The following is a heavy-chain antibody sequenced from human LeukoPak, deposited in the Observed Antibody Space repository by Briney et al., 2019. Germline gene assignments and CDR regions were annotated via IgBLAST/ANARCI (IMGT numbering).Heavy chain of an antibody. J-gene: IGHJ4*02. D-gene: IGHD2-21*02. V-gene: IGHV3-48*03. CDR2: ISTSGSTI. CDR1: GFXFSSYE. CDR3: VRGGGGDSAFDY. Sequence: GGSLRLSCAASGFXFSSYEITWIRQAPGKGLEWVSYISTSGSTIYYADSVKGRFTISRDNAKNSLYFQMISLRAEDTALYYCVRGGGGDSAFDYWGQGTLVTVSS.